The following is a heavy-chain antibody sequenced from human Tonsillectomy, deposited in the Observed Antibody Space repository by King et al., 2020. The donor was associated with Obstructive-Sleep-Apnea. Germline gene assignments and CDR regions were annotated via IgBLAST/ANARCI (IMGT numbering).Heavy chain of an antibody. CDR1: GGSFSGYH. D-gene: IGHD3-10*01. CDR3: ARRYYGSGSYSPFDY. Sequence: VQLQQWGAGLLKPSETLSLTCAVYGGSFSGYHWSWIRQPPGKGLEWIGESNHSGSTNYNPSLKSRVTMLVDTSKNQFSLNLSSVTAPDTAVYYCARRYYGSGSYSPFDYWGQGNLVTVSS. J-gene: IGHJ4*02. V-gene: IGHV4-34*01. CDR2: SNHSGST.